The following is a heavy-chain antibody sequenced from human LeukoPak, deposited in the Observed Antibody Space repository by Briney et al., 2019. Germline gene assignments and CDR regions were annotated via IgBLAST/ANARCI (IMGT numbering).Heavy chain of an antibody. J-gene: IGHJ4*02. Sequence: GRSLRLSCTASGFTFSDSGMHWVRQAPGKGLEWVALIWYDGSNKYYADAVKGRFTISRDNSKNTLYLQMNSLGAEDSAVYYCAKELRLVITPLTALDYWGQGTLVTVSS. CDR2: IWYDGSNK. D-gene: IGHD2-21*01. CDR3: AKELRLVITPLTALDY. CDR1: GFTFSDSG. V-gene: IGHV3-33*06.